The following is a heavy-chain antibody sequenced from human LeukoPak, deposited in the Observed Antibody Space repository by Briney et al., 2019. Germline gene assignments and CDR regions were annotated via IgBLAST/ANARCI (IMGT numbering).Heavy chain of an antibody. J-gene: IGHJ5*02. CDR3: ARVKEDYYDSSGYYYNPSHWFDP. D-gene: IGHD3-22*01. Sequence: SETLSLTCTVSDGSIYSYYWSWLRQPPGKGLEWIGYIYYSGSTNYNPSLKSRVTISVDTSKNQFSLKLSSVTAADTAVYYCARVKEDYYDSSGYYYNPSHWFDPWGQGTLVTVSS. CDR1: DGSIYSYY. CDR2: IYYSGST. V-gene: IGHV4-59*01.